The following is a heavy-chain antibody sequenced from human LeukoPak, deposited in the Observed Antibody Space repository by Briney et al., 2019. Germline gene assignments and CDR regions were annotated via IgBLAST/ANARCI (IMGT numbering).Heavy chain of an antibody. Sequence: SVKVSCKASGYTFTGYYMHWVRQAPGQGLEWMGRIIPILGIANYAQKFQGRVTITADKSTSTAYMELSSLRSEDTAVYYCARDRGYYYDSSGYYLIWGQGTLVTVSS. V-gene: IGHV1-69*04. CDR3: ARDRGYYYDSSGYYLI. CDR2: IIPILGIA. D-gene: IGHD3-22*01. CDR1: GYTFTGYY. J-gene: IGHJ4*02.